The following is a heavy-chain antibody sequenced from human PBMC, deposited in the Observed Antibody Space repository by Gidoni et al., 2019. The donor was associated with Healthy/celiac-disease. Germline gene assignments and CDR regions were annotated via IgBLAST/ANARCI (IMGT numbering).Heavy chain of an antibody. D-gene: IGHD3-22*01. V-gene: IGHV2-5*02. Sequence: QITLKESGPTLVKPTQTLTLTCPFSGFSLSTSGVGVGWIHQPPGKALEWHALIYWEDDKRYSPSLKGRQTSTKDTCKRQVVLTMTNMDPVDTATYYCIFVDDGSGYYYGPQKAFEIWGQGTMVTVSS. CDR3: IFVDDGSGYYYGPQKAFEI. J-gene: IGHJ3*02. CDR1: GFSLSTSGVG. CDR2: IYWEDDK.